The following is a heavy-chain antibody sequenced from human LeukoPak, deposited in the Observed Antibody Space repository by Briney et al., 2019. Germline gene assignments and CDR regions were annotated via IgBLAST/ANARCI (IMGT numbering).Heavy chain of an antibody. CDR3: ARQGCSSTSCYRADWFDP. D-gene: IGHD2-2*02. J-gene: IGHJ5*02. CDR1: GYSFTSYW. V-gene: IGHV5-51*01. Sequence: GESLKISCKGSGYSFTSYWIGWVRLMPGKGLEWMGIIYPGDSDTRYSPSFQGQVTISADKSISTAYLQWSSLKASDTAMYYCARQGCSSTSCYRADWFDPWGQGTLVTVSS. CDR2: IYPGDSDT.